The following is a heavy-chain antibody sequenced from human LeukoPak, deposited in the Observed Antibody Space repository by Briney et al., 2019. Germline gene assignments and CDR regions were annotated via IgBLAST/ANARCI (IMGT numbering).Heavy chain of an antibody. D-gene: IGHD2-2*01. CDR3: ARGDCSSTSCNYMDV. CDR2: ISYDGSSK. Sequence: GGSLRLSCAASGFTFSSYAMHWVRQAPGKGLEWVAVISYDGSSKYYADSVKGRFTISRDNSKNTLYLQMNSLRAEDTAVYYCARGDCSSTSCNYMDVWGKGTTVTVSS. V-gene: IGHV3-30-3*01. CDR1: GFTFSSYA. J-gene: IGHJ6*03.